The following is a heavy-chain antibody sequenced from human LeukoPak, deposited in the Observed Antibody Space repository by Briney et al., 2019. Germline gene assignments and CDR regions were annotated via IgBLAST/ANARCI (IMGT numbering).Heavy chain of an antibody. D-gene: IGHD5-24*01. CDR2: ISGDGGST. V-gene: IGHV3-43*02. Sequence: GGSLRLSCAASGLTFDDHAMHWVRQAPGKGLEWVSLISGDGGSTYYEDSVKGRFTISRDNSKNSLYLQMNSLRTEDTALYYCAALEHAFDIWGQGTMVIVSS. CDR3: AALEHAFDI. J-gene: IGHJ3*02. CDR1: GLTFDDHA.